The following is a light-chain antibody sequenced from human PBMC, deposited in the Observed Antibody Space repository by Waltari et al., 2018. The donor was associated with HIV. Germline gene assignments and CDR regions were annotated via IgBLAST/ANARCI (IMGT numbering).Light chain of an antibody. CDR2: GAS. CDR1: QLIFTY. J-gene: IGKJ4*01. CDR3: QQSFETPP. Sequence: DIQMTQSPSSLSASIGDRVTITCRTSQLIFTYLKWYQQQPGQAPKLLIYGASTLQDGVPSRFIGSGSGTVFTRTITSLQLEDLGTYYCQQSFETPPFGGGTKLEIK. V-gene: IGKV1-39*01.